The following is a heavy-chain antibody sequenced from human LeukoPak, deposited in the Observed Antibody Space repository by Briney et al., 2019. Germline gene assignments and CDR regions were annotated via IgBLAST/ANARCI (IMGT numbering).Heavy chain of an antibody. CDR2: ISAYNGNT. CDR1: GYTFTSYG. Sequence: GASVKVSCKASGYTFTSYGISWVRQAPGQGLEWMGWISAYNGNTNYAQKLQGRVTMTRDTSISTAYMELSRLRSDDTAVYYCARASGGSYEYYYYMDVWGKGTTVTVSS. D-gene: IGHD1-26*01. V-gene: IGHV1-18*01. J-gene: IGHJ6*03. CDR3: ARASGGSYEYYYYMDV.